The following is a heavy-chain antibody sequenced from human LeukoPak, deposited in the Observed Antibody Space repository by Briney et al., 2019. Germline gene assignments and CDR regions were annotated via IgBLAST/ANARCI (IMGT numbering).Heavy chain of an antibody. CDR1: GGSISSYY. V-gene: IGHV4-4*07. CDR3: ARDAYYYDSSGSHGFDY. D-gene: IGHD3-22*01. CDR2: IYTSGST. J-gene: IGHJ4*02. Sequence: SETLSLTCTVSGGSISSYYWSWIRQPAGKGLEWIGRIYTSGSTNYNPSLKSRVTMSVDTSKNQFSLKLSSVTAADTAVYYCARDAYYYDSSGSHGFDYWGQGTLVTVSS.